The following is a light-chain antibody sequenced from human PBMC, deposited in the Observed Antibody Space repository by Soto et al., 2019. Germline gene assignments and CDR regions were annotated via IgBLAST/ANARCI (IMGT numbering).Light chain of an antibody. J-gene: IGLJ3*02. CDR2: SNN. CDR1: SSNIGSNT. CDR3: VTWDDNLNGPV. Sequence: QSVLTQPPSASGTPGQRVTISCSGSSSNIGSNTVNWYQQLPGTAPKLLIYSNNQRPSGVPDRFSGSKSGTSASLAVSGLQSEDEADYYCVTWDDNLNGPVFGGGTKLTVL. V-gene: IGLV1-44*01.